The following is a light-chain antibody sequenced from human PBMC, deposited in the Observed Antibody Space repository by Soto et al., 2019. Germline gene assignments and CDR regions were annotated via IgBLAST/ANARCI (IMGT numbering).Light chain of an antibody. J-gene: IGKJ5*01. CDR1: QSVPNNY. CDR2: GAS. V-gene: IGKV3-20*01. Sequence: IVLTQSPGTLSLSPGGRGTLSFRASQSVPNNYLAWYQHKRGQAPRLLIDGASSRATGIPDRFSGSGSGTDFTLTISRLEPEDFAVYYCQQYGIFPITFGQGTRLEI. CDR3: QQYGIFPIT.